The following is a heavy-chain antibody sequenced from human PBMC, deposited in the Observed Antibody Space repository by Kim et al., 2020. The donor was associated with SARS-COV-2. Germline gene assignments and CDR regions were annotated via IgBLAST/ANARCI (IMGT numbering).Heavy chain of an antibody. Sequence: GGSLRLSCAASGFTVSSSYMTWVRQAPGKGLEWVSAIYSGEVTDYADSVKGRFTISRHNSKNTLYLQMNSLRPGDTAVYYCAKDDELGFWHWGQGTLVTVSS. CDR1: GFTVSSSY. CDR2: IYSGEVT. D-gene: IGHD7-27*01. CDR3: AKDDELGFWH. J-gene: IGHJ4*02. V-gene: IGHV3-53*04.